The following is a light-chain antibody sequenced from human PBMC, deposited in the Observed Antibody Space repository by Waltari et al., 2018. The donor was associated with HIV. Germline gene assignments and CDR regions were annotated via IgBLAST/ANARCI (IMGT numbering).Light chain of an antibody. J-gene: IGLJ1*01. CDR1: SSNIGAGYD. CDR2: GNS. CDR3: QSYDSSLSGFV. V-gene: IGLV1-40*01. Sequence: QSVLTQPPSVSRAPGQRVTISCTGSSSNIGAGYDVHWYQQLPGTAPKRLIYGNSNRPAGVPDRFSGSKSGTSASLAITGLQAEDEADYSCQSYDSSLSGFVFGTGTKVTVL.